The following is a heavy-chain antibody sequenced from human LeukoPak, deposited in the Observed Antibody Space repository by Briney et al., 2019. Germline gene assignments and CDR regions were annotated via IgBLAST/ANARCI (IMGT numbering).Heavy chain of an antibody. D-gene: IGHD2-8*02. J-gene: IGHJ5*02. Sequence: SETLSLTCTVSGGSISNDYWSWIGQPPGRGLEGIGYIYYSGTSNNNPCLRGRVTISVDTPKNPFSLKLHSVTAADTAIYYCARGAGWWLPWGQGTLVTVSS. V-gene: IGHV4-59*01. CDR1: GGSISNDY. CDR3: ARGAGWWLP. CDR2: IYYSGTS.